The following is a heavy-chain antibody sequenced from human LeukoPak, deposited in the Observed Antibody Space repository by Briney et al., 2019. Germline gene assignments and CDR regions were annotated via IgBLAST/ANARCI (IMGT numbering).Heavy chain of an antibody. CDR1: GGSISSSSYF. CDR3: ARGVVPAALWQNWFDP. CDR2: ISYTGST. Sequence: SETLSLTCTVSGGSISSSSYFWGWIRQPPGKGLEWIGSISYTGSTYSNPSLKSRVTMSVDTFKNQFSLKLSSVTAADTAVFYCARGVVPAALWQNWFDPWGQGTLVIVSS. D-gene: IGHD2-2*01. V-gene: IGHV4-39*07. J-gene: IGHJ5*02.